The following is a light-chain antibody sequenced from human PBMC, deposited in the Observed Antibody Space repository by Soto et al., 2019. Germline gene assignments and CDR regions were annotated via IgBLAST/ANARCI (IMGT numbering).Light chain of an antibody. CDR3: SSYTSSSTYV. CDR2: EVS. Sequence: QSVLTQPASVSGSAGQSITISCTGTSSDIGGYNYVSWSQQHPGKAPQLIIYEVSNRPSGVSNRFSGSKSGNTASLTISGLQAEDEADYYCSSYTSSSTYVFGTGTKVTVL. V-gene: IGLV2-14*01. J-gene: IGLJ1*01. CDR1: SSDIGGYNY.